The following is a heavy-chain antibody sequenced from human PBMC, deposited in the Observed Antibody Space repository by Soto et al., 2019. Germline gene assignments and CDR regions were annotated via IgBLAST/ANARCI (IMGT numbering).Heavy chain of an antibody. Sequence: ASVKVSCKTPGGSFSNQSFSWVRQVPGQGLEWMGNIIPALGIGNYAQKSQGRVTFNADKSTSTVYMELRILRSEDTAVYYCARDLRDSIAQNNWSDVCAFDIWGQGTMVTVSS. CDR2: IIPALGIG. V-gene: IGHV1-69*04. D-gene: IGHD3-16*01. CDR1: GGSFSNQS. CDR3: ARDLRDSIAQNNWSDVCAFDI. J-gene: IGHJ3*02.